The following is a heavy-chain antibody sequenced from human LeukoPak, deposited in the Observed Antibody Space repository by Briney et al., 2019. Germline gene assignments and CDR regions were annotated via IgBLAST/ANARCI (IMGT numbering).Heavy chain of an antibody. J-gene: IGHJ4*02. CDR1: GFTFSSYE. V-gene: IGHV3-48*03. CDR2: ISGSGTTK. CDR3: AKGGYNYGYVDY. D-gene: IGHD5-18*01. Sequence: GGSLRLACAASGFTFSSYEMNWVRQAPGKGLEWVSYISGSGTTKYADSVKGRFTISRDNAKNSLYLQMNSLRAEDTAVYYCAKGGYNYGYVDYWGQGTLVTVSS.